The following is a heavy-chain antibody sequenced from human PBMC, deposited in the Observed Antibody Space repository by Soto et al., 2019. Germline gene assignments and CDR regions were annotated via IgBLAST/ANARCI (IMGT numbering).Heavy chain of an antibody. V-gene: IGHV3-30*03. Sequence: ESVGGVVQPGRSLRLSCAASGFTFSSYGMHWVRQAPGKGLEWVAVISYDGSNKYYADSVKGRFTISRDNSKNTLYLQMNSLRAEDTAVYYCASPPFDSSSWYYFDYWGQGTLVTVSS. CDR1: GFTFSSYG. CDR3: ASPPFDSSSWYYFDY. J-gene: IGHJ4*02. CDR2: ISYDGSNK. D-gene: IGHD6-13*01.